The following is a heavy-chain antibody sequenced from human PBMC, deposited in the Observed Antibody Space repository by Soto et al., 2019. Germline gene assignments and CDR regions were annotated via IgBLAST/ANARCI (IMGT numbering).Heavy chain of an antibody. CDR2: MNPNSGNT. CDR3: ARGRKSMVRGVIKRSYYFDY. Sequence: QVQLVQSGAEVKKPGASVKVSCKASGYTFTSYDINWVRQATGQGLEWMGWMNPNSGNTGYAQKFQGRVTMTRNTSISTASMELSSLRSEDTAVYYCARGRKSMVRGVIKRSYYFDYWGQGTLVTVSS. CDR1: GYTFTSYD. J-gene: IGHJ4*02. V-gene: IGHV1-8*01. D-gene: IGHD3-10*01.